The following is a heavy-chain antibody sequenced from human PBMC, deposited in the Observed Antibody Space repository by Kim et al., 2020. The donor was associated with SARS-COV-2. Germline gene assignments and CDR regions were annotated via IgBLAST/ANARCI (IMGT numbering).Heavy chain of an antibody. CDR1: GFTFTSSA. J-gene: IGHJ5*02. V-gene: IGHV1-58*02. D-gene: IGHD3-22*01. CDR2: IVVGSGNT. CDR3: VGVIVGSGAHFDP. Sequence: SVKVSCKASGFTFTSSAMQWVRQARGQRLEWIGWIVVGSGNTNYAQKFQERVTITRDMSTSTAYMELSSLRSEDTAVYYCVGVIVGSGAHFDPWGQGTLVTVSS.